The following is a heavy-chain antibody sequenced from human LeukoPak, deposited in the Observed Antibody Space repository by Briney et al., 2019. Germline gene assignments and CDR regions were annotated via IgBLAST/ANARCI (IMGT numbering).Heavy chain of an antibody. D-gene: IGHD3-10*01. CDR2: ISSSSSYI. V-gene: IGHV3-21*01. Sequence: PGGSLRLSCAASGFTFSSYSMNWVRQAPGKGLEWVSSISSSSSYIYYADSVKGRFTISRDNAKNPLYLQMNSLRAEDTAVYYCARVDYGSGSYSSENWFDPWGQGTLVTVSS. J-gene: IGHJ5*02. CDR1: GFTFSSYS. CDR3: ARVDYGSGSYSSENWFDP.